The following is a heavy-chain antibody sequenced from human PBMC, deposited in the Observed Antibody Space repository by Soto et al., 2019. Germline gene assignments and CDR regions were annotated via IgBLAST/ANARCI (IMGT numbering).Heavy chain of an antibody. D-gene: IGHD2-15*01. CDR2: ISFDGSHK. Sequence: PGGPLRLSGEGSGFTFSNYGLHWVRQAPGKGRNWLSFISFDGSHKYYADSVKGRFTISRDNSNNMLYLQMDSLTTEDTAVYYCAKDGAPRYCSRSSCHPAGAYWGQGTLVTVSS. CDR1: GFTFSNYG. CDR3: AKDGAPRYCSRSSCHPAGAY. V-gene: IGHV3-30*18. J-gene: IGHJ4*02.